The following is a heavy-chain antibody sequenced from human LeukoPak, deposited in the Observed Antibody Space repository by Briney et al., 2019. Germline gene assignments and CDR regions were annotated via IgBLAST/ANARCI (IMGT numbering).Heavy chain of an antibody. Sequence: GWSLRVSFVSSGLTLIRYAMSCVGQPPCKGRAWVCAISGSGGSTYYADSVNGRFTISRDNYKNTLYLKMNSLRAEDTAVYYCAKDFRDGYITGLFDYWGQGTLVTVSS. CDR2: ISGSGGST. CDR1: GLTLIRYA. J-gene: IGHJ4*02. V-gene: IGHV3-23*01. CDR3: AKDFRDGYITGLFDY. D-gene: IGHD5-24*01.